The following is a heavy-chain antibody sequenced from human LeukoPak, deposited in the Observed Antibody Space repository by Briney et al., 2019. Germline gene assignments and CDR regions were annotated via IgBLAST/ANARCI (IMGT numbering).Heavy chain of an antibody. CDR1: GFTFSNYA. CDR3: AKDAVGATAYYFDY. J-gene: IGHJ4*02. D-gene: IGHD1-26*01. V-gene: IGHV3-23*01. CDR2: ISSSGDT. Sequence: PGGSLRLSCAASGFTFSNYAMTWVRQAPGKGLEWVSAISSSGDTYYAGSVKGRFTISRDNSKNTLYLQMNSLRADDTAVYFCAKDAVGATAYYFDYWGQGTLVTVSS.